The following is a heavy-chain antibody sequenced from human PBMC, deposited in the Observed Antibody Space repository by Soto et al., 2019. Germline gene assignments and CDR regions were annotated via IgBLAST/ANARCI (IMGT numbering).Heavy chain of an antibody. CDR3: AKEAYSGSLGVGYGMDV. CDR2: ISHDGTYK. CDR1: GLTFTMYA. D-gene: IGHD1-26*01. Sequence: QVQLVESGGGVVQPGRSLRLACTASGLTFTMYARHWVRQAPGKGLEWVAVISHDGTYKFYSDSVKGRFTISRDNSQNTVHLQMNSLRLEDMAVYYCAKEAYSGSLGVGYGMDVWGQGTTVTVSS. J-gene: IGHJ6*02. V-gene: IGHV3-30*18.